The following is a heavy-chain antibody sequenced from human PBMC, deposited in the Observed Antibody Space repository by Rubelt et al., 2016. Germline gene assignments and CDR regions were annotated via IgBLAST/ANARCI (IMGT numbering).Heavy chain of an antibody. Sequence: TGDSPSFQGQVTISADKSISTAYLQWSSLKASDTAMYYRARRYDYARHPFDYWGQGTLVTVSS. V-gene: IGHV5-51*01. D-gene: IGHD4-17*01. J-gene: IGHJ4*02. CDR3: ARRYDYARHPFDY. CDR2: T.